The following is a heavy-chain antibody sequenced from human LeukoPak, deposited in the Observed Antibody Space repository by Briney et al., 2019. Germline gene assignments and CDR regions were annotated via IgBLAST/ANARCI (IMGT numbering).Heavy chain of an antibody. V-gene: IGHV3-30*02. CDR3: AKDYIVVVPAAIYDY. CDR2: IRYDGSNK. D-gene: IGHD2-2*02. J-gene: IGHJ4*02. CDR1: GFTFSSYG. Sequence: GGSLRLSCAASGFTFSSYGMHWVRQAPGKGLEWVAFIRYDGSNKYYADSVKGRFTISRDNSKNTLYLQMNSLRAEDTAVYYCAKDYIVVVPAAIYDYWGQGTLVTVSS.